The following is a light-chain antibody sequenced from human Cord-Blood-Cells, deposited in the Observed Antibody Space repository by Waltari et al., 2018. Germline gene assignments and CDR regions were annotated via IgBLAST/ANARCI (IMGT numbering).Light chain of an antibody. CDR2: RNN. V-gene: IGLV1-47*01. CDR3: AAWDDSLSGVV. CDR1: SSNIGSNY. Sequence: QSVLTHPPSASGTPGPRLTISCSGSSSNIGSNYVYWYQQLPGTAPKRLIYRNNQRPSGVPDRFSGSKSGTSASLAISGLRSEDEADYYCAAWDDSLSGVVFGGGTKLTVL. J-gene: IGLJ2*01.